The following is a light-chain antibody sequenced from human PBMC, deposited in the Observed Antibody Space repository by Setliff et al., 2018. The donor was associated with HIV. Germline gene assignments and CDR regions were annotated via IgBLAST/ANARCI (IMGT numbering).Light chain of an antibody. J-gene: IGLJ1*01. CDR1: SSDVGGYNY. CDR3: SSYTIRNTLL. CDR2: EVS. V-gene: IGLV2-14*01. Sequence: QSVLTQPASVSGSPGQSITISCTGTSSDVGGYNYVSWYQQHPGKPPKLTIYEVSNRPSGISNRFPGSKSGNTASLTISGLQAEDEADYYCSSYTIRNTLLFGTGTKVTVL.